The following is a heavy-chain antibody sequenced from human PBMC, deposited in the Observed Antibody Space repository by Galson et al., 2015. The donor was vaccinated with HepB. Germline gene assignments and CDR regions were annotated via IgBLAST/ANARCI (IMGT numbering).Heavy chain of an antibody. CDR3: ARERAALVGEVDF. CDR1: GFTFRSYG. J-gene: IGHJ4*02. D-gene: IGHD2-8*02. Sequence: SLRLSCAASGFTFRSYGMHWVRQAPGKGLEWVAVIWYDGSNKYYADSVKGRFSISRDNSKNTVDLQMNSLRDEDTAVYYCARERAALVGEVDFWGQGTLVTVSP. CDR2: IWYDGSNK. V-gene: IGHV3-33*08.